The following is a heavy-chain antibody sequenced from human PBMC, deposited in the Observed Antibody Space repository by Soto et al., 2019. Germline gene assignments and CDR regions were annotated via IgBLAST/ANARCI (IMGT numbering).Heavy chain of an antibody. D-gene: IGHD3-10*01. CDR3: ARGVTMVRGVIHTPYFDY. Sequence: QVQLQESGPGLVKPSQTLSLTCTVSGGSISSGGYYWRWIRQHPGKGLEWIGYIYYSGSTYYNPSLKSRVTISVDTSKNQFSLKLSSVTAADTAVYYCARGVTMVRGVIHTPYFDYWGQGTRVTVSS. V-gene: IGHV4-31*03. CDR1: GGSISSGGYY. CDR2: IYYSGST. J-gene: IGHJ4*02.